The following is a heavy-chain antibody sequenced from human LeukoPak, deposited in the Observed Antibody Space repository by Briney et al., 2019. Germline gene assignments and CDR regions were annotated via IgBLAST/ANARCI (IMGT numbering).Heavy chain of an antibody. D-gene: IGHD5-18*01. CDR3: ARGRIHSYGYPYYYYYMDV. J-gene: IGHJ6*03. CDR2: INHSGST. Sequence: SETLSPTCAVYGGSFSGYYWSWIRQPPGKGLEWIGEINHSGSTNYNPSLKSRVTISVDTSKNQFSLKLSSVTAADTAVYYCARGRIHSYGYPYYYYYMDVWGKGTTVTVSS. V-gene: IGHV4-34*01. CDR1: GGSFSGYY.